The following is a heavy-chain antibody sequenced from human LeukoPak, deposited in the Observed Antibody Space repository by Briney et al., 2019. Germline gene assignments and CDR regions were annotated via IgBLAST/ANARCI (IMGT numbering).Heavy chain of an antibody. CDR1: GGSFSGYY. CDR3: ARGLAFMITFGGVIAAAHYGMDV. J-gene: IGHJ6*02. D-gene: IGHD3-16*02. Sequence: SETLSLTCAVYGGSFSGYYWSWIRQPPGKGLEWIGEINHSGSTNYNPSLKSRVTISVDTSKNQFSLKLSSVTAADTAVYYCARGLAFMITFGGVIAAAHYGMDVWGQGTTVTVSS. CDR2: INHSGST. V-gene: IGHV4-34*01.